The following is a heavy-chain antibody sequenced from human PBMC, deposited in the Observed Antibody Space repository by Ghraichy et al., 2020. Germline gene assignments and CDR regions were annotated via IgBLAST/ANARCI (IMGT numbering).Heavy chain of an antibody. CDR1: GFTFSNYS. V-gene: IGHV3-48*02. CDR2: INFTGSTT. D-gene: IGHD3-3*01. J-gene: IGHJ6*02. Sequence: GGSLRLSCAASGFTFSNYSMNWVRQAPGKGLEWISYINFTGSTTYYADSVKGRFSISRDNDKNSLYLQMNSLRDEDAAVYYCARANYDFWSASNYYYGMDVWGQGTTVTVSS. CDR3: ARANYDFWSASNYYYGMDV.